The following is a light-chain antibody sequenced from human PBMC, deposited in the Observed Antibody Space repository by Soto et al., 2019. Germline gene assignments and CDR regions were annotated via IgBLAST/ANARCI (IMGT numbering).Light chain of an antibody. CDR1: QSISSSY. CDR3: QQTYSTPTWT. V-gene: IGKV1-39*01. Sequence: DIQMTQSPSSLSASVGDRVTITCRASQSISSSYLNWYQQKPGKAPNLLIYVASRLQSGVPSRFSGSGSGTDFTLTISSLQPEDSATYYCQQTYSTPTWTFRQGTKVEIK. CDR2: VAS. J-gene: IGKJ1*01.